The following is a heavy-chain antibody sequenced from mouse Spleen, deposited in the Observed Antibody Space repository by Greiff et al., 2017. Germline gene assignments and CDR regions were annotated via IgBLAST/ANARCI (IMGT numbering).Heavy chain of an antibody. Sequence: EVKLVESGGGLVQPGGSLKLSCAASGFTFSSYTMSWVRQTPEKRLEWVAYISNGGGSTYYPDTVKGRFTISRDNAKNTLYLQMSSLKSEDTAMYYCARRDGSSFDYWGQGTTLTVSS. J-gene: IGHJ2*01. CDR1: GFTFSSYT. V-gene: IGHV5-12-2*01. CDR3: ARRDGSSFDY. D-gene: IGHD1-1*01. CDR2: ISNGGGST.